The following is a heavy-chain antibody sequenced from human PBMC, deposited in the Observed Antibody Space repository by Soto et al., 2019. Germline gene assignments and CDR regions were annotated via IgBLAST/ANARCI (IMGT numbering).Heavy chain of an antibody. V-gene: IGHV4-4*07. CDR3: AREGSYSAYNFAHGIQLWSFDF. Sequence: ASETLSLTCTVSGGSINTFYWSWVRQPAGKGLEWIGRIFSSGSTSFDPSLESRVAMSVDTSKNHFSLNLSSVTAADMAVYYCAREGSYSAYNFAHGIQLWSFDFWGQGALVTVSS. CDR1: GGSINTFY. J-gene: IGHJ4*02. CDR2: IFSSGST. D-gene: IGHD5-12*01.